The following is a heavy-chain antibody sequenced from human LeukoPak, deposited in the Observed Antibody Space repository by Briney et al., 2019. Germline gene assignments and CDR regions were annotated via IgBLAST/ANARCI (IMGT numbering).Heavy chain of an antibody. CDR1: GFTFSSYS. V-gene: IGHV3-23*01. Sequence: PGGSLRLSCAASGFTFSSYSMSWVRQAPGKGLEWVSAINGSGGGTYYADSLKGRFTISRDNTKNTLYLQINSLRAEGTAVYYCAKGAVVGGFDYWGQGTLVTVSS. CDR2: INGSGGGT. J-gene: IGHJ4*02. D-gene: IGHD2-15*01. CDR3: AKGAVVGGFDY.